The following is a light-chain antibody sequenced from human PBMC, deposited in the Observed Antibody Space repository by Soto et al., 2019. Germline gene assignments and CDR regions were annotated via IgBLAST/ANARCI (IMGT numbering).Light chain of an antibody. Sequence: QSALTQPASVSGSPGQSITISCTGTSSDVGGYNYVSWYQHHPGKAPKLIIFDVSDRPSGISDRFSASKSGNTASLTISGLQAEDEADYYCCSYSSGSTPWVFGTGT. V-gene: IGLV2-14*03. J-gene: IGLJ1*01. CDR1: SSDVGGYNY. CDR3: CSYSSGSTPWV. CDR2: DVS.